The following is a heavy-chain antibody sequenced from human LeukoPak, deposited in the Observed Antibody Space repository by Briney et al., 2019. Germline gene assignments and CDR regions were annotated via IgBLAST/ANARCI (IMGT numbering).Heavy chain of an antibody. Sequence: SETLSLTCAVYGGSFSGYYWSWIRQPPGRGLEWIGEINHSGSTNYNPSLESRVTISVDTSKNQFSLKLSSVTAADTAVYYCARSGFIGRSSSWATNWFDPWGQGTLVTVSS. CDR1: GGSFSGYY. V-gene: IGHV4-34*01. J-gene: IGHJ5*02. CDR2: INHSGST. CDR3: ARSGFIGRSSSWATNWFDP. D-gene: IGHD6-13*01.